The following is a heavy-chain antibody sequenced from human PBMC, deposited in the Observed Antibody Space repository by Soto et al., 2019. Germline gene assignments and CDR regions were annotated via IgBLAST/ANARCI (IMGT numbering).Heavy chain of an antibody. CDR2: INPSGGST. J-gene: IGHJ4*02. CDR3: ARPPDPGGINAVCYPLDY. Sequence: QVQLVQSGAEVKKPGASVKISCKASGYTFTSYYMHWVRQAPGQGLAWMGIINPSGGSTNYAQKLQGRVAMTRDTSTSTVYMELNSRRSEDTAVYYCARPPDPGGINAVCYPLDYWGQGTLVTVSS. CDR1: GYTFTSYY. V-gene: IGHV1-46*01. D-gene: IGHD2-8*01.